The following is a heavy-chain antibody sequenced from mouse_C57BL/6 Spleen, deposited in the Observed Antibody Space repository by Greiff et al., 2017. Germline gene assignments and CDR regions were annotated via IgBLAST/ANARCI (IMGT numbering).Heavy chain of an antibody. Sequence: VQLQQSGAELARPGASVKLSCKASGYTFTSYGISWVKQRTGQGLEWIGEIYPRSGNTYYNEKFKGKATLTADKSSSTAYMELRSLTSEDSAVYFCAALTTVVDYWGQGTTLTVSS. J-gene: IGHJ2*01. CDR3: AALTTVVDY. V-gene: IGHV1-81*01. D-gene: IGHD1-1*01. CDR2: IYPRSGNT. CDR1: GYTFTSYG.